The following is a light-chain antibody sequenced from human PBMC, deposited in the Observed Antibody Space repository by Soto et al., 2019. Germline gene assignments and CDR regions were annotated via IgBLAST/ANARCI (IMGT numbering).Light chain of an antibody. CDR2: AAS. CDR3: QQSYSNPPT. Sequence: DSQLTQSPSSLSASECDRVTITRRASQSISSFLNWYQQKEGKAPKILIYAASSRQSGVPSRFSGSGSGTDCTLTISSLQPEDFESYYCQQSYSNPPTFGQGTKVDIK. CDR1: QSISSF. J-gene: IGKJ1*01. V-gene: IGKV1-39*01.